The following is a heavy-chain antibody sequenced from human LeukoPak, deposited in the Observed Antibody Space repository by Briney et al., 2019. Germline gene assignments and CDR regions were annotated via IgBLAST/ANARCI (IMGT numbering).Heavy chain of an antibody. V-gene: IGHV3-7*01. J-gene: IGHJ4*02. CDR2: IKEDGSEK. Sequence: GGSLRLSCAASGFTFSSYWMTWVRQAPGKGLERVANIKEDGSEKNYVDSVKGRFTISRDNTKNSLYLQMNSLRAEDTAVYYCARWRKYCSGGTCYSAFPYWGQGALVTVSS. CDR1: GFTFSSYW. CDR3: ARWRKYCSGGTCYSAFPY. D-gene: IGHD2-15*01.